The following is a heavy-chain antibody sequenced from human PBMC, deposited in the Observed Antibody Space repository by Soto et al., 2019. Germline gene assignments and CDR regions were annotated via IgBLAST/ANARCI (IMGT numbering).Heavy chain of an antibody. CDR2: TSYRSKWYS. D-gene: IGHD2-2*01. Sequence: SQTLSLTCAISGDSVSSNSAAWNWIRQSPSRGLEWLGRTSYRSKWYSDYAIFLKSRITISADTSKNQFSLQLDSVTPEDTAVYYCAAGNKYCSSASCYYGLDVWGQGTTVTVSS. J-gene: IGHJ6*02. V-gene: IGHV6-1*01. CDR1: GDSVSSNSAA. CDR3: AAGNKYCSSASCYYGLDV.